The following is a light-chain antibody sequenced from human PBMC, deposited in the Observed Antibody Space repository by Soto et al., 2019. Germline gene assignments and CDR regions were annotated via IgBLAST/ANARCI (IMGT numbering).Light chain of an antibody. CDR1: SSDVGGYNY. J-gene: IGLJ1*01. CDR3: SSYTTSNTRQIV. Sequence: QSALTKPASVSGSPVQSITISCTDTSSDVGGYNYVSWYQHHPGKAPKLMIYDISNRPSGVSNRFSGSKSGNTASLTISGLQPEDEADYYCSSYTTSNTRQIVFGTGTKVTVL. CDR2: DIS. V-gene: IGLV2-14*03.